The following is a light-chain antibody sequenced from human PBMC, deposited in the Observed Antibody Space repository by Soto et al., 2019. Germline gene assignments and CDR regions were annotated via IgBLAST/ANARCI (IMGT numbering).Light chain of an antibody. J-gene: IGKJ1*01. V-gene: IGKV3-20*01. CDR1: QSVSSNF. CDR3: QQYGSSSWT. Sequence: EILLTQSPATLSLSPGERATLSCRASQSVSSNFLAWYQHKPGQAPRLLIYDSSSRATGIPDRFSGSGSGTDFTLTISRLEPEDFAVYYCQQYGSSSWTFGQGTKVDIK. CDR2: DSS.